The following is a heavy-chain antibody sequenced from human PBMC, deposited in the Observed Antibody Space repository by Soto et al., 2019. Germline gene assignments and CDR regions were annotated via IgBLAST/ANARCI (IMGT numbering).Heavy chain of an antibody. Sequence: GGSLRLSCAASGFTFSSYSMNWVRQAPGKGLEWVSSISSSSSYIYYADSVKGRFTISRDNAKNSLYLQMNSLRAEDTAVYYCAGHISGWDEGSGYYYYYMDVWGKGTTVAVSS. D-gene: IGHD6-19*01. CDR2: ISSSSSYI. V-gene: IGHV3-21*01. J-gene: IGHJ6*03. CDR3: AGHISGWDEGSGYYYYYMDV. CDR1: GFTFSSYS.